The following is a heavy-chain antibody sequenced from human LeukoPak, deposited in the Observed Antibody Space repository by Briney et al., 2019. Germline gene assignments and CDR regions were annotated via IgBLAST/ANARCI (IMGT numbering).Heavy chain of an antibody. CDR1: GVSMGSGGYS. CDR3: ARAPRETYYYILTGWYFDY. J-gene: IGHJ4*02. CDR2: IYHSGSS. V-gene: IGHV4-30-2*01. D-gene: IGHD3-9*01. Sequence: SETLSLTCAVSGVSMGSGGYSWSWVRQAPGKGLEWIGYIYHSGSSYYNPSLKSRVTISVDTSKNQFSLKLSSVTAADTAVYYCARAPRETYYYILTGWYFDYWGQGTLVTVSS.